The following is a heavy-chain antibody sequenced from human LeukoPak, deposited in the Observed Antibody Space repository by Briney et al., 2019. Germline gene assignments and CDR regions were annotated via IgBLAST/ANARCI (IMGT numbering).Heavy chain of an antibody. D-gene: IGHD3-10*01. CDR2: ISYDGSNK. CDR1: GFTFSSYA. CDR3: AKSRGNWYFDL. V-gene: IGHV3-30-3*02. J-gene: IGHJ2*01. Sequence: GGSLRLSCAASGFTFSSYAMHWVRQAPGKGLEWVAVISYDGSNKYYADSVKGRFTISRDNSKNTLYLQMNSLRAEDTAVYYCAKSRGNWYFDLWGRGTLVTVSS.